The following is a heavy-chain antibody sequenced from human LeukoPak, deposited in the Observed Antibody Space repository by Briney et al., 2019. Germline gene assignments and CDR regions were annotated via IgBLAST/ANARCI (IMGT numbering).Heavy chain of an antibody. J-gene: IGHJ4*02. Sequence: ASVKASCTASGYTFTINYIHWVRQAPGQGLEWMGMIYPRDGSTSYAQKFQGRVTVTRDTSTSTVHMELSGLRSEDTAVYYCARDQEGFDYWGQGTLVTVSS. CDR1: GYTFTINY. V-gene: IGHV1-46*01. CDR3: ARDQEGFDY. CDR2: IYPRDGST.